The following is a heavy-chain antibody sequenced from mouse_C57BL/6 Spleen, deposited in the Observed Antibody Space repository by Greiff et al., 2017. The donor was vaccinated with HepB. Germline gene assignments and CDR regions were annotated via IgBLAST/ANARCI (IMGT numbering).Heavy chain of an antibody. D-gene: IGHD3-2*02. J-gene: IGHJ3*01. Sequence: EVQRVESGGGLVKPGGSLKLSCAASGFTFSSYAMSWVRQTPEKRLEWVATISDGGSYTYYPDNVKGRFTISRDNAKNNLYLQLSHLKSEDTAMYYCALDSSGYGWLAYWGQGTLVTVSA. CDR2: ISDGGSYT. V-gene: IGHV5-4*01. CDR3: ALDSSGYGWLAY. CDR1: GFTFSSYA.